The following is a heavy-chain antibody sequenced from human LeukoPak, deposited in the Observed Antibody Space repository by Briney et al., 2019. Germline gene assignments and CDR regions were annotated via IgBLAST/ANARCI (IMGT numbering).Heavy chain of an antibody. D-gene: IGHD2-15*01. Sequence: GGSLRLSCAASGFTFSSYWMHWVRQAPGKGLMWVSHIDDDGRTTTNYADSVKGRFTISRDNAKNTVYLQMNSLRAEDTAVYYCTTGGRKRCSGINCYLGDYWGQGTLVTVSS. CDR3: TTGGRKRCSGINCYLGDY. V-gene: IGHV3-74*01. J-gene: IGHJ4*02. CDR2: IDDDGRTTT. CDR1: GFTFSSYW.